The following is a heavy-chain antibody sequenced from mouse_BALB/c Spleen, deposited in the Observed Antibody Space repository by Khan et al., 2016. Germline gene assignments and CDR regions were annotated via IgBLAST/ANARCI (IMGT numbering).Heavy chain of an antibody. CDR2: ISGGGSYT. CDR1: GFTFSSYG. Sequence: EVELVESGGGLVKPGGSLKLSCAASGFTFSSYGMSWVRQTPEKRLEWVATISGGGSYTYYPDSVKGRFTISRDNAKNNLYLQMSSLRSEDTALYYCARHYGSSLPYAMDYWGQGTSVTVSS. CDR3: ARHYGSSLPYAMDY. J-gene: IGHJ4*01. V-gene: IGHV5-9-2*01. D-gene: IGHD1-1*01.